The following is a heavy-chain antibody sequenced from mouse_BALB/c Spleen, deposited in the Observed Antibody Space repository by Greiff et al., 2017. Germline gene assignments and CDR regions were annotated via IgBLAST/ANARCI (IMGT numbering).Heavy chain of an antibody. CDR1: GVTFRSFG. D-gene: IGHD4-1*01. CDR3: ASGSGIAMDY. Sequence: DVKLVDSGGGLVQSGGSRKLSCAASGVTFRSFGMHWVRQAPEKGMEWVAYISSGSSTIYYADTVKGRFTISRDNPKNTLFLQMTSLRSEDTAMYYCASGSGIAMDYWGQGTSVTVSS. V-gene: IGHV5-17*02. CDR2: ISSGSSTI. J-gene: IGHJ4*01.